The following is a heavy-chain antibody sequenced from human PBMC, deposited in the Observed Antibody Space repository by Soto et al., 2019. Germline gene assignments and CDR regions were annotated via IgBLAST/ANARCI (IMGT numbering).Heavy chain of an antibody. CDR1: VRLIRPYY. CDR3: ARHKIFGVADVFDI. J-gene: IGHJ3*02. V-gene: IGHV4-59*08. CDR2: IYYSGNT. D-gene: IGHD3-3*01. Sequence: SDTLSLTYAVSVRLIRPYYLSWIRQPPAKGLECIDYIYYSGNTTYNLSVRGRVTISMDTSKNQFSLSLSSVTAADTAMYYCARHKIFGVADVFDIWGKGTMVTVSS.